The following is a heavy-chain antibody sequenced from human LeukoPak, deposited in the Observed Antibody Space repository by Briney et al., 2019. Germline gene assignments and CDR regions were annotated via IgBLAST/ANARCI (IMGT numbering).Heavy chain of an antibody. J-gene: IGHJ4*02. CDR1: GGSFSGYY. CDR3: ARGTPQRITIFGVVITNFDY. V-gene: IGHV4-34*01. Sequence: SETLSLTCAVYGGSFSGYYWSWIRQPPGKGLEWIGEINHSGTTNYNPSLKSRVTISVDTSKNQFSLKLSSVTAADTAVYYCARGTPQRITIFGVVITNFDYWGQGTLVTVSS. D-gene: IGHD3-3*01. CDR2: INHSGTT.